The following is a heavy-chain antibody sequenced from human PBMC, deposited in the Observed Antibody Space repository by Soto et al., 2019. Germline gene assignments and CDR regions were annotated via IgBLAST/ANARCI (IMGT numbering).Heavy chain of an antibody. CDR3: AGGIAAYSFDY. D-gene: IGHD6-6*01. CDR2: IYYSGST. CDR1: GGSISSYY. J-gene: IGHJ4*02. Sequence: SETLSLTCTVSGGSISSYYWSWIRQPPGKGLEWIGYIYYSGSTNYNPSLKSRVTISVETSKNQFTLKLSSVTASDTAVYYFAGGIAAYSFDYWGQGTLVTVSS. V-gene: IGHV4-59*01.